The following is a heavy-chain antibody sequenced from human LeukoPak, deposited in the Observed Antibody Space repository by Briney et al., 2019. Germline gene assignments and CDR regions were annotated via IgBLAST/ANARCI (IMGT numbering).Heavy chain of an antibody. J-gene: IGHJ4*02. CDR1: GFTFSSYA. CDR2: ISSNGGST. CDR3: ARSLTYYYDGSGYYYPDLFDY. Sequence: GGSLRLSCAASGFTFSSYAMHWVRQAPGKGLEYVSAISSNGGSTYYANSVKGRFTISRDNSKNTLYLQMGSLRAEDMAVYYCARSLTYYYDGSGYYYPDLFDYWGQGTLVTVSS. D-gene: IGHD3-22*01. V-gene: IGHV3-64*01.